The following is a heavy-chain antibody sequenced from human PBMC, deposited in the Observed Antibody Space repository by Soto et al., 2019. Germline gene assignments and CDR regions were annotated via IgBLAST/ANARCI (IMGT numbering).Heavy chain of an antibody. Sequence: ASVKVSCKASGYNFMPYGVNWVRQAPGQGLEWMGWISPWKGNTNYAQSFQGRVTMTTDTSTSTAYMELRSLTSDDTAVYYCARDLDPSRSYSTDYWGPGTLVTVSS. J-gene: IGHJ4*02. CDR2: ISPWKGNT. V-gene: IGHV1-18*04. CDR1: GYNFMPYG. CDR3: ARDLDPSRSYSTDY. D-gene: IGHD2-15*01.